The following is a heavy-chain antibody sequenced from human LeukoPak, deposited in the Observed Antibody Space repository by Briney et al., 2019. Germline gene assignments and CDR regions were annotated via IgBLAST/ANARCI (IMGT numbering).Heavy chain of an antibody. CDR2: ISNSGSPI. Sequence: GGSLRPSCAASGFTFSSYEMNWVRQAPGKGLEWVSYISNSGSPIYYADSVKGRFTISRDNAKSSLYLQMNSLRAEDTAVYYCARKYCSSTSCLFDYWGQGTLVTVSS. D-gene: IGHD2-2*01. J-gene: IGHJ4*02. CDR1: GFTFSSYE. CDR3: ARKYCSSTSCLFDY. V-gene: IGHV3-48*03.